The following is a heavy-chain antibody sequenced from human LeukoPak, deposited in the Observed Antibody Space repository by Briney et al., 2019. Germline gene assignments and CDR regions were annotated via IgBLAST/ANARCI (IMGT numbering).Heavy chain of an antibody. Sequence: ASVKVSCKASGYTFTSYAMHWVRQAPGQRLEWMGWINAGNGNTKYSQEFQGRVTITADKSTSTAYMELSSLRSEDTAVYYCARAGFRYCSGGSCYGYFDYWGQGTLVTVSS. CDR1: GYTFTSYA. J-gene: IGHJ4*02. D-gene: IGHD2-15*01. CDR2: INAGNGNT. CDR3: ARAGFRYCSGGSCYGYFDY. V-gene: IGHV1-3*03.